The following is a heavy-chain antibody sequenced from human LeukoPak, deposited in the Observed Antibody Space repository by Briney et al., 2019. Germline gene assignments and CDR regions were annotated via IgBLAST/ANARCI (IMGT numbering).Heavy chain of an antibody. Sequence: ASLKVSCKVSGYTLTELSMHWVRQAPGKGLEWMGGFDPEDGETIYAQKFQGRVTMTEDTSTDTAYMELSSLRSEDTAVYYCATYLIAVAGTFDYWGQGTLVTVSS. V-gene: IGHV1-24*01. J-gene: IGHJ4*02. CDR1: GYTLTELS. D-gene: IGHD6-19*01. CDR3: ATYLIAVAGTFDY. CDR2: FDPEDGET.